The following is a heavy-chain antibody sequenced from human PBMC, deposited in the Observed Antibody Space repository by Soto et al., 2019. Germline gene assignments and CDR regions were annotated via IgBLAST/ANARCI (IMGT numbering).Heavy chain of an antibody. CDR1: GYTFTRYH. Sequence: QVQFVQSGAEVKKPGASVKVSCKTPGYTFTRYHIHWVRQAPGQRLEWMGWINVGNGNTRYSQKFQGRLTLTRDTPGNTAYLELNSLISEDTAVYYCATPQDHDGCLDSWGQGTLVTVSS. J-gene: IGHJ4*02. CDR2: INVGNGNT. CDR3: ATPQDHDGCLDS. V-gene: IGHV1-3*01. D-gene: IGHD6-19*01.